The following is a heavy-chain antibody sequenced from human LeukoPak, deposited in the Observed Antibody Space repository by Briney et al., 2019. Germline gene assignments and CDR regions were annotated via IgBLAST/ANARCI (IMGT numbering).Heavy chain of an antibody. CDR2: IIPIFGTA. Sequence: ASVKVSCKASGGTFSSYAISWVRQATGQGLEWMGGIIPIFGTANYAQKFQGRVTITADESTSTAYMELSSLRSEDTAVYYCAFSGRYSGSYLDYWGQGTLVTVSS. CDR3: AFSGRYSGSYLDY. D-gene: IGHD1-26*01. J-gene: IGHJ4*02. CDR1: GGTFSSYA. V-gene: IGHV1-69*13.